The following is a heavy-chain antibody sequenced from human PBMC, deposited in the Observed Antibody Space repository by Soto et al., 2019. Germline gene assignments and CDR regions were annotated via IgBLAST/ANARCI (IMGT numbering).Heavy chain of an antibody. CDR3: ARLYYDFWSGYFNWFDP. CDR1: GGSISSYY. Sequence: SETLSLTCTVSGGSISSYYWSWIRQPPGKGLEWIGYIYYSGSTNYNPSLKSRVTISVDTSKNQFSLRLSSVTAADTAVYYCARLYYDFWSGYFNWFDPWGRGTLVTVSS. CDR2: IYYSGST. V-gene: IGHV4-59*01. J-gene: IGHJ5*02. D-gene: IGHD3-3*01.